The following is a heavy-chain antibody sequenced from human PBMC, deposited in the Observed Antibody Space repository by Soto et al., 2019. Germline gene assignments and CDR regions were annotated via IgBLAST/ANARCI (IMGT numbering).Heavy chain of an antibody. J-gene: IGHJ3*02. CDR1: GGSFSGYY. D-gene: IGHD2-15*01. CDR2: INHSGST. Sequence: PSETLSLTCAVYGGSFSGYYWSWIRQPPWKGLEWIGEINHSGSTNYNPSLKSRVTISVDTSKNQFSLKLSSVTAADTAVYYCARGLTYCSGGSCSHDAFDIWGQGTMGTVSS. V-gene: IGHV4-34*01. CDR3: ARGLTYCSGGSCSHDAFDI.